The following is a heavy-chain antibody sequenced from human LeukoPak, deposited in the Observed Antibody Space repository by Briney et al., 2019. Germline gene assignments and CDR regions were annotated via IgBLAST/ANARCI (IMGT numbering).Heavy chain of an antibody. V-gene: IGHV1-69*05. CDR1: GGTFSSYA. CDR3: ATMRDSWSYFDY. J-gene: IGHJ4*02. D-gene: IGHD3-3*01. Sequence: SVKVSCKASGGTFSSYAISWVRQAPGRGLEWMGGIIPIFGTANYAQKFQGRVTITTDESTSTAYMELSSLISADTAVYYCATMRDSWSYFDYWGQGTLVTVSS. CDR2: IIPIFGTA.